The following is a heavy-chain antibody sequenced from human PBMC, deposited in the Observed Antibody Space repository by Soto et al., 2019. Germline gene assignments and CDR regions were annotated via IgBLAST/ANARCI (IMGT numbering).Heavy chain of an antibody. J-gene: IGHJ3*02. CDR3: ASSEYQSARDNDAFDI. D-gene: IGHD2-2*01. CDR1: GFTFSSYG. CDR2: IWYDGSNK. V-gene: IGHV3-33*01. Sequence: GGSLRLSCAASGFTFSSYGMHWVRQAPGKGLEWVAVIWYDGSNKYYADSVKGRFTISRDNSKNTLYLQMNSLRAEDTAVYYCASSEYQSARDNDAFDIWGQGTMVTVSS.